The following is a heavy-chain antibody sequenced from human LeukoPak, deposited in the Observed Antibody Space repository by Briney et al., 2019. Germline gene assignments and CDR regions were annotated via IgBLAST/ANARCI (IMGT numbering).Heavy chain of an antibody. V-gene: IGHV3-23*01. CDR2: ISGSGGST. D-gene: IGHD2-15*01. Sequence: PGGSLRLSCAASGFTFSSYAMSWVRQAPGKGLEWVSAISGSGGSTYYADSVKGRFTISRDNSKNTLYLQMNSLRDEDTAVYYCAKPNSVGVVAAFDYSGQGTLVTVSP. CDR3: AKPNSVGVVAAFDY. J-gene: IGHJ4*02. CDR1: GFTFSSYA.